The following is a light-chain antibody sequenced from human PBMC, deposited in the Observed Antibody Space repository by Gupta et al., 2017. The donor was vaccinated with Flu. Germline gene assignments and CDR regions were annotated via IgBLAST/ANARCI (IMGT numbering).Light chain of an antibody. J-gene: IGKJ2*01. CDR1: QDINSE. CDR2: YAS. CDR3: EQAHRWPHT. V-gene: IGKV3-15*01. Sequence: DTLLTQSPSPLSVSAGERASLSCRASQDINSELAWYQQKPGKAPRLLIYYASTWAIGVPARFSGSGSGTDFTLTISSLQSEDFSVYYCEQAHRWPHTFGQGTKVEIK.